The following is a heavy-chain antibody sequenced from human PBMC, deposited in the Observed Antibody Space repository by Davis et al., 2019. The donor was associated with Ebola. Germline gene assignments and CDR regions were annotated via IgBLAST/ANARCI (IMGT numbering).Heavy chain of an antibody. CDR2: ISSSSSYI. V-gene: IGHV3-21*01. J-gene: IGHJ4*02. Sequence: GESLKISCAASGFTFSSYSMNWVRQAPGKGLEWVSSISSSSSYIYYADSVKGRFTISRDNAKNSLYLQMNSLRAEDTTVYYCARDHSGRIYGSGSYYYYFDYWGQGTLVTVSS. CDR3: ARDHSGRIYGSGSYYYYFDY. CDR1: GFTFSSYS. D-gene: IGHD3-10*01.